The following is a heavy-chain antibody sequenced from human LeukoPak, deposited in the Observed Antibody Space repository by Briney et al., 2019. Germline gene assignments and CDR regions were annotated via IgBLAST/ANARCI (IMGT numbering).Heavy chain of an antibody. J-gene: IGHJ4*02. D-gene: IGHD6-19*01. CDR1: GGSISSGDYY. Sequence: SETLSLTCTVSGGSISSGDYYWSWIRQPPGKGLEWIGSIYYSGSTYYNPSLKGRVTISVDTSKNQFSMNLNSVTAADTAVYYCAQLVAGTHCHFDYWGQGTLVTVSS. CDR2: IYYSGST. V-gene: IGHV4-39*07. CDR3: AQLVAGTHCHFDY.